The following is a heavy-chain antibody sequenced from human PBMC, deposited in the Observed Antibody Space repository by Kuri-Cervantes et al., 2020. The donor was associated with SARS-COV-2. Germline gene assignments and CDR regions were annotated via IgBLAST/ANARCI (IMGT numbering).Heavy chain of an antibody. CDR2: INHSGGT. CDR1: GGSFSGYQ. V-gene: IGHV4-34*01. CDR3: ARGEVIVVPAAVAYYCYMDV. J-gene: IGHJ6*03. Sequence: GSLRLSCAVFGGSFSGYQWGWIRQSPGKGLEWIGEINHSGGTNYNSSLKSRVTISVDTSKNQFSLKLSSVTAADTAVYYCARGEVIVVPAAVAYYCYMDVWGKGTTVTVSS. D-gene: IGHD2-2*01.